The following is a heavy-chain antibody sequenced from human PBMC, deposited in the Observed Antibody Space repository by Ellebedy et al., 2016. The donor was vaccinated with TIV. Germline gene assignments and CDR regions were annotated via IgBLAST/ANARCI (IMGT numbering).Heavy chain of an antibody. CDR2: VYYSGST. J-gene: IGHJ6*02. V-gene: IGHV4-39*01. CDR1: GGSISGYY. D-gene: IGHD7-27*01. CDR3: ARHSGASYYYGMDV. Sequence: GSLRLSCTVSGGSISGYYWSWIRQPPGKGLEWIGSVYYSGSTYQNPSLKSRVTISVDTSKNQFSLKLSSVTAADTAVYYCARHSGASYYYGMDVWGQGATVTVSS.